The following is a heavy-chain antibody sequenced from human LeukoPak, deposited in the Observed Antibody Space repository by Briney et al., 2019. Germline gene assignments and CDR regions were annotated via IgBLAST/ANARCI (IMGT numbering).Heavy chain of an antibody. V-gene: IGHV1-46*01. D-gene: IGHD3-10*01. CDR1: GYTFTSYY. J-gene: IGHJ5*02. CDR2: INPSGGSA. CDR3: ARGLGSESYYGS. Sequence: ASVKVSCKASGYTFTSYYIHWVRQAPGQGLEWVGIINPSGGSATYAQKFQGRLTMARDTSTSTVYMELSSLRSEDTAVYYCARGLGSESYYGSWGQGTLVTVSS.